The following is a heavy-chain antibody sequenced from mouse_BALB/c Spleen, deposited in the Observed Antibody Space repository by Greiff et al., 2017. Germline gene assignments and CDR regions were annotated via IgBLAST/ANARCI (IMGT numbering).Heavy chain of an antibody. CDR2: IHSSTGYT. V-gene: IGHV1-7*01. Sequence: VQLQQSGAELAKPGVSVKMSCKASGYTFTSYWLHWVKQSPGQGLEWIGYIHSSTGYTGYNQKFKDKATLTADKSSSTAYMQLSSLTSVDSAVSYCSRVGSYDNCAGYYAMEYWGQGTSVTVSA. D-gene: IGHD2-1*01. CDR3: SRVGSYDNCAGYYAMEY. CDR1: GYTFTSYW. J-gene: IGHJ4*01.